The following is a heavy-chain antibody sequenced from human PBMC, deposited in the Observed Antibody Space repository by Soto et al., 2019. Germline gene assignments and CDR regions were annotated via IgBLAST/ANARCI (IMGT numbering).Heavy chain of an antibody. D-gene: IGHD3-3*01. CDR1: GFIFSGYS. CDR3: ARADFWSGYYHFDY. Sequence: VQLVESGGGLVQPGGSLRLSCAASGFIFSGYSMNWFRQAPGKGLEWVAVISYDGSNKYYADSVKGRFTISRDNSKNTLYLQMNSLRAEDTAVYYCARADFWSGYYHFDYWGQGTLVTVSS. J-gene: IGHJ4*02. V-gene: IGHV3-30-3*01. CDR2: ISYDGSNK.